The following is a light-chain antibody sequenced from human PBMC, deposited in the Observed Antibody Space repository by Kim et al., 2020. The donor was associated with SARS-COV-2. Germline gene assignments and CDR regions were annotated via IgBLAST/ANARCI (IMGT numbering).Light chain of an antibody. CDR1: HDISNY. Sequence: ASVGDRVTISCQASHDISNYVNWYQVKPGKAPNLLIYDASNLETGVPSRFSGSRSGTLFTLTISGLQPEDIATYYCQQYSNMPLTFGQGTRLEIK. V-gene: IGKV1-33*01. J-gene: IGKJ5*01. CDR2: DAS. CDR3: QQYSNMPLT.